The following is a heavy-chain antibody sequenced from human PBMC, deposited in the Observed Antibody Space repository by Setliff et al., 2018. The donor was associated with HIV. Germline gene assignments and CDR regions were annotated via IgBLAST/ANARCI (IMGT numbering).Heavy chain of an antibody. V-gene: IGHV3-23*01. CDR1: GFTFSSYA. CDR2: ISGSGGST. D-gene: IGHD3-22*01. J-gene: IGHJ4*02. Sequence: PGESLKISCAASGFTFSSYAMSWVRQAPGKGLEWVSAISGSGGSTYYADSVEGRFTISRDNSKNTLYLQMNSLRAEDTAVYYCAKTTYYYDSSGYCLDYWGQGTLVTVSS. CDR3: AKTTYYYDSSGYCLDY.